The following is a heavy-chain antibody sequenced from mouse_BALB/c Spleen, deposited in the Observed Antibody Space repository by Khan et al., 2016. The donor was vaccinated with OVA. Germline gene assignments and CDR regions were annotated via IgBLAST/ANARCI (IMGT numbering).Heavy chain of an antibody. CDR3: VRGGSIY. J-gene: IGHJ2*01. CDR2: VNPYNGIT. V-gene: IGHV1-18*01. CDR1: GYSFTDYT. Sequence: VQLQQPGPELVKPGASMNISCKASGYSFTDYTMNWVRQSHGKNLEWIGLVNPYNGITIYNQKFKGKATITADKSSTTAYMEVLSLTSEDSAVYYCVRGGSIYWGQGTTLTVST. D-gene: IGHD3-2*02.